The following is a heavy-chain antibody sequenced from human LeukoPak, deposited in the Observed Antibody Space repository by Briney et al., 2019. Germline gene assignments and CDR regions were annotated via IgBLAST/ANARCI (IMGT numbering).Heavy chain of an antibody. J-gene: IGHJ4*02. Sequence: GESLKISCKGSGYSFTSYWIGWVRQMPGKGLEWMGIIYPGDSDTRYSPSFQGQVTISADKSISTAYLQWSSLKASDTAMYYCARPYQCYYDSSGYYSYYFDYWGQGTLVTVSS. CDR2: IYPGDSDT. V-gene: IGHV5-51*01. D-gene: IGHD3-22*01. CDR3: ARPYQCYYDSSGYYSYYFDY. CDR1: GYSFTSYW.